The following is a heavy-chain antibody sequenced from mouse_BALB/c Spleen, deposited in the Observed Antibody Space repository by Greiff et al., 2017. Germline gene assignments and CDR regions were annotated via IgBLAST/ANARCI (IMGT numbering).Heavy chain of an antibody. CDR2: INPSSGYT. D-gene: IGHD1-1*01. CDR3: ARVPLLLYYAMDS. V-gene: IGHV1-4*02. CDR1: GYTFTSYT. J-gene: IGHJ4*01. Sequence: QVQLQQSAAELARPGASVKMSCKASGYTFTSYTMHWVKQRPGQGLEWIGYINPSSGYTEYNQKFKDKTTLTADKSSSTAYMQLSSLTSEDSAVYYCARVPLLLYYAMDSWGQGTSVTVSS.